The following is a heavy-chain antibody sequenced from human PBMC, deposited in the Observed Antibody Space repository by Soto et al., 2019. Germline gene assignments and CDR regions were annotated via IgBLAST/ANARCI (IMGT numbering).Heavy chain of an antibody. D-gene: IGHD5-18*01. V-gene: IGHV4-59*02. CDR2: MYYRGTT. J-gene: IGHJ5*02. Sequence: VQLQESGPGLVKPSETLSLTCTVSGGSVNSYYWSWIRQPPGKGLEWIGYMYYRGTTKYNPSLQGRVTISVDTSKNQFSLKLSSVTAADTAVYYCATTGGYSFGDMGVDPWGQGTLVTVSS. CDR1: GGSVNSYY. CDR3: ATTGGYSFGDMGVDP.